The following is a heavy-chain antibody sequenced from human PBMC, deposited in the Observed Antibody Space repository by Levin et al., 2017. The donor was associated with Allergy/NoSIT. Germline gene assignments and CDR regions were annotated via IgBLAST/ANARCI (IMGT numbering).Heavy chain of an antibody. V-gene: IGHV3-15*01. CDR2: IKNKADGATT. Sequence: GESLKISCAASGITFSNAWMSWARQAPGKGLEWDGRIKNKADGATTEYAAPVKGRFTISRDDSKNTLYLQMNSLKTEDTAVYFCTTYSSSWYYFDYWGQGTLVTVSS. CDR1: GITFSNAW. J-gene: IGHJ4*02. D-gene: IGHD6-13*01. CDR3: TTYSSSWYYFDY.